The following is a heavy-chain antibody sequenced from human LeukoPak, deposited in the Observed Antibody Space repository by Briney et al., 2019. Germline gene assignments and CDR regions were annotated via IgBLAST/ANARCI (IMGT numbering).Heavy chain of an antibody. Sequence: GESLKISCKGSGYSFSSYWIRRVRQMPGKGLEWMGRIDPSDSYTNYSPSFQGHVTISADKSISTAYLQWSSLKASDNAMYYCATYCSGGSCFYPHFDYWGQGTLVTVSS. CDR2: IDPSDSYT. CDR3: ATYCSGGSCFYPHFDY. V-gene: IGHV5-10-1*01. D-gene: IGHD2-15*01. J-gene: IGHJ4*02. CDR1: GYSFSSYW.